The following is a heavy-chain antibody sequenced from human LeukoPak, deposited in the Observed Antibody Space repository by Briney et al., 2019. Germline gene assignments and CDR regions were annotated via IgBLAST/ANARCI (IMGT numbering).Heavy chain of an antibody. CDR3: ARDSNEITTHFDH. D-gene: IGHD1-1*01. Sequence: PGGSLRLSCAASGFTVSSNYMSWVRQAPGKGLEWVSVIYSGGSTYYADSVKGRFTISRDNSKNTLYLQMNSLRAEDTAVYYCARDSNEITTHFDHWGQGTLVTVSS. CDR1: GFTVSSNY. J-gene: IGHJ4*02. CDR2: IYSGGST. V-gene: IGHV3-66*01.